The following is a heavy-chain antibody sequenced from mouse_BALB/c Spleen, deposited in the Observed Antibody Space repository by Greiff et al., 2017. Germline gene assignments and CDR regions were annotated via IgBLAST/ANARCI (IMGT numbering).Heavy chain of an antibody. CDR3: ARHGVAWFAY. CDR2: ISSGGGST. V-gene: IGHV5-12-1*01. J-gene: IGHJ3*01. Sequence: EVKLMESGGGLVKPGGSLKLSCAASGFAFSSYDMSWVRQTPEKRLEWVAYISSGGGSTYYPDTVKGRFTISRDNAKNTLYLQMSSLKSEDTAMYYCARHGVAWFAYWGQGTLVTVSA. D-gene: IGHD1-1*02. CDR1: GFAFSSYD.